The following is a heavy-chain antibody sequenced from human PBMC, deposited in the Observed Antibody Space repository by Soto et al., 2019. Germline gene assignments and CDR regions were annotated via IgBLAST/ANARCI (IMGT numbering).Heavy chain of an antibody. D-gene: IGHD3-10*01. CDR3: AGEKVGTSGIDF. CDR2: MNPNSGNT. CDR1: GYSFTSYD. V-gene: IGHV1-8*01. Sequence: VQLVQSGAEVKKPGASVKVSCKASGYSFTSYDINWVRQATGQGLEWMGWMNPNSGNTGYAQKLQGRVTMTRDNSITTAYVELTSLREDGSAVYYCAGEKVGTSGIDFWGQGTLVTVSS. J-gene: IGHJ4*02.